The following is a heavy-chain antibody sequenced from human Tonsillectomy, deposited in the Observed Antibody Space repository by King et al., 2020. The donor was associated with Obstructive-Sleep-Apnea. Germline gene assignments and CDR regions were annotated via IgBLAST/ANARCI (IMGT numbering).Heavy chain of an antibody. CDR1: GFTFDDSA. CDR2: ISWNSGTI. CDR3: AKGFSIQLWARIDY. Sequence: QLVQSGGGLVQPGRSLRLSCAASGFTFDDSAMHWVRQPPGKGLEWVSGISWNSGTIGYADSVKGRFTISRDNAKNSLYLQMNSLRAEDTALYYCAKGFSIQLWARIDYWGQGTLVTVSS. D-gene: IGHD5-18*01. J-gene: IGHJ4*02. V-gene: IGHV3-9*01.